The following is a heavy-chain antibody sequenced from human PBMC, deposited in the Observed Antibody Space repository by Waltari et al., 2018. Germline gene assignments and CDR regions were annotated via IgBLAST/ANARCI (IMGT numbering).Heavy chain of an antibody. CDR3: ARDSYYDSSGYPEAFDI. V-gene: IGHV3-48*04. CDR2: ISSSSSTI. CDR1: GFTFSSYS. D-gene: IGHD3-22*01. Sequence: EVQLVESGGGLVQPGGSLRLSCAASGFTFSSYSMNWVRQAPGKGLEWVSYISSSSSTIYYADSVKGRFTISRDNAKNSLYLQMNSLRAEDTAVYYCARDSYYDSSGYPEAFDIWGQGTMVTVSS. J-gene: IGHJ3*02.